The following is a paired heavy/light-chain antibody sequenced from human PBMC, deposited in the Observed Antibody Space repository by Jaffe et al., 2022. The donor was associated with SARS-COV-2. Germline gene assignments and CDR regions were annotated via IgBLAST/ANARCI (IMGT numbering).Light chain of an antibody. V-gene: IGKV1-39*01. Sequence: DIQMTQSPSSLSASVGDSVTITCRASQSIPTYLNWYQQKPGKAPNLLIYAASNLQSGVPSRFSGSGSGTDFTLTISSLQPEDFATYYCQQTYSTPLAFGQGTKVEIK. CDR3: QQTYSTPLA. CDR2: AAS. J-gene: IGKJ1*01. CDR1: QSIPTY.
Heavy chain of an antibody. V-gene: IGHV1-2*06. J-gene: IGHJ6*02. CDR2: INPNSGGA. CDR3: ARAPTSGYGYDYYGMDV. Sequence: QVQLVQSGGEVEKPGASLKVTCKASGYTFSDYYIHWVRQAPGEGLEWMGRINPNSGGAIYGRKFLGRVTMTRETSISTVYMELSRLRSDDTAVYWCARAPTSGYGYDYYGMDVWGQGTTVTVSS. D-gene: IGHD5-18*01. CDR1: GYTFSDYY.